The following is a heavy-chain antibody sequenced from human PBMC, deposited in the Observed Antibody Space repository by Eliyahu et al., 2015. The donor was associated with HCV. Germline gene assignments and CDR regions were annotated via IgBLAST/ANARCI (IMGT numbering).Heavy chain of an antibody. V-gene: IGHV3-30-3*01. CDR3: AKDLSGYGAFDI. Sequence: QVQLAQSGGGVVQPGRSLRLSCAASGFTFTTFAMHWVRQAPGKGLEGVATISGDGNDEYYADSVRGRVTISRDNSKNTLYLQMNSLRAEETTMFYCAKDLSGYGAFDIWGQGTMVTVSS. CDR2: ISGDGNDE. J-gene: IGHJ3*02. D-gene: IGHD3-16*01. CDR1: GFTFTTFA.